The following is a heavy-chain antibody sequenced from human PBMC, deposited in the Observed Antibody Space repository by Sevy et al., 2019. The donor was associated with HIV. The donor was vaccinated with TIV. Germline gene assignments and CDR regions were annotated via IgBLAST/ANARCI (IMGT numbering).Heavy chain of an antibody. CDR3: ARGEDSAMIDY. D-gene: IGHD5-18*01. CDR1: GGSISSGSYY. J-gene: IGHJ4*02. V-gene: IGHV4-39*01. Sequence: SETLSLTCTVSGGSISSGSYYWGWIRQPPGKGLEWIGTMYYDGRAYYNPSLQSRVSMSVDTSKNQYSLNLSSVTAADTAVYCCARGEDSAMIDYWGQGTLVTVSS. CDR2: MYYDGRA.